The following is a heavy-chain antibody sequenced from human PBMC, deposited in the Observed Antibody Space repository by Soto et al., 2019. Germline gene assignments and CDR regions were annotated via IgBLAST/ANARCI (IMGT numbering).Heavy chain of an antibody. CDR2: IYWNDVK. CDR3: ADSAIYICTWFYFDQ. J-gene: IGHJ4*02. Sequence: SAPTLVNPTQTLTLTCTLPGFSLTTSGVGVGWIRQPPGKALEWLALIYWNDVKRYSPSLKSSLTITKDTSKNHVVLTMTNMDPVDTAPYSCADSAIYICTWFYFDQWGQGTLVTVSS. D-gene: IGHD2-8*01. V-gene: IGHV2-5*01. CDR1: GFSLTTSGVG.